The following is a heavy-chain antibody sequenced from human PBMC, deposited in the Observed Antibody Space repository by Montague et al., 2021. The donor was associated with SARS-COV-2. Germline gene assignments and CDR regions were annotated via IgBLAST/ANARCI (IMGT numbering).Heavy chain of an antibody. CDR1: GGSISSSSYY. Sequence: SETLSLTCTVSGGSISSSSYYWGWLRQPPGKGLEWIGSIYYSGSTNYNPSFKSRVIMSVDTSKNQFSLKLSSVTAADTAVYYCARAIQSQPLVVVIAIPRPFYYFDPWGQGTLVTVSS. J-gene: IGHJ4*02. CDR2: IYYSGST. V-gene: IGHV4-39*07. CDR3: ARAIQSQPLVVVIAIPRPFYYFDP. D-gene: IGHD2-21*01.